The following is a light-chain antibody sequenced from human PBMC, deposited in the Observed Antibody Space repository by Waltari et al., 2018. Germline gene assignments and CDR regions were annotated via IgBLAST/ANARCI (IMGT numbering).Light chain of an antibody. CDR2: RVS. CDR3: MQGTHWPWT. Sequence: DVVMTQSPLSLPVTLGQPASISCRSSQSLVHSAGNTYLNWFQQRPGQSPMRLFYRVSNRDSGVPDRFSGSGSGTDFTLKISRVEAEDVGVYYCMQGTHWPWTFGQGTKVEIK. J-gene: IGKJ1*01. CDR1: QSLVHSAGNTY. V-gene: IGKV2-30*02.